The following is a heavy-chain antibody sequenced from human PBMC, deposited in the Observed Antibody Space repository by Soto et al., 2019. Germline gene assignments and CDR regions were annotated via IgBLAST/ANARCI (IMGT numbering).Heavy chain of an antibody. V-gene: IGHV4-59*01. CDR2: IYYSGST. Sequence: PSETLSLTCTVSGGSISSYYWSWIRQPPGKGLEWIGYIYYSGSTNYNPSLKSRVTISVDTSKNQFSLKLSSVTAADTAVYYCARTLHYDFWSGYYTVFDYWGQGTLVTVSS. J-gene: IGHJ4*02. D-gene: IGHD3-3*01. CDR3: ARTLHYDFWSGYYTVFDY. CDR1: GGSISSYY.